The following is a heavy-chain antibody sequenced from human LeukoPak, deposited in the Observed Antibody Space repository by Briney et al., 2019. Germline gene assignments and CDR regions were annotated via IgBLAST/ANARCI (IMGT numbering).Heavy chain of an antibody. D-gene: IGHD3-3*01. CDR3: ATDGDFWSGDFDY. CDR2: IYSGGNT. Sequence: PGGSLRPSCSVSGFTVSSNYMSWVRQAPGKGLEWVSVIYSGGNTYYTDSVKGRFTISRDNSKNTVYLQMNNLRAEDTAVYYCATDGDFWSGDFDYWGQGTLVTVSS. V-gene: IGHV3-66*01. CDR1: GFTVSSNY. J-gene: IGHJ4*02.